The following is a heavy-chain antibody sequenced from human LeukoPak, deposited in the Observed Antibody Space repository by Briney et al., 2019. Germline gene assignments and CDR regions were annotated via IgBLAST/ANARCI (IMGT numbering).Heavy chain of an antibody. CDR3: ARHEPVDY. Sequence: GQSLKFSCKGSGYSFPNYWSGWVRQMPGKGLEWMGIILPGDSDTRYSPSFQGQVTISADKSISTAYLQWSSLKASDTAMYYCARHEPVDYWGQGTLVTVSS. J-gene: IGHJ4*02. CDR1: GYSFPNYW. CDR2: ILPGDSDT. V-gene: IGHV5-51*01.